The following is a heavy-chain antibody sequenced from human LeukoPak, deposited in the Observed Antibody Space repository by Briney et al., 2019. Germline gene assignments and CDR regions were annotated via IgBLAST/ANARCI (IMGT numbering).Heavy chain of an antibody. D-gene: IGHD5-18*01. V-gene: IGHV7-4-1*02. J-gene: IGHJ4*02. CDR3: AAPTKGGYSYGYHY. Sequence: ASVKVSCKASGYTFTSYAMNWVRQAPGQGLEWMGWINTNTGNPTYAQGFTGRFVFSLDTSVSTAYLQISSLKAEDTAVYYCAAPTKGGYSYGYHYWGQGTLVTVSS. CDR1: GYTFTSYA. CDR2: INTNTGNP.